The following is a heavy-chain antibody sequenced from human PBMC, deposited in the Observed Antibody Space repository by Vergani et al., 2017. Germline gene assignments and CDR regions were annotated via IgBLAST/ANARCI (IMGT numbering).Heavy chain of an antibody. CDR3: ARDWRAAMVRELYFDY. Sequence: EVQLVESGGGLVKPGGSLRLSCAASGFTFSSYSMNWVRQAPGKGLEWVSSISSSSSYIYYADSVKGRFTISRDNAKNSLYLQMNSLRAEDTAVYYCARDWRAAMVRELYFDYWGQGTLVTVSS. V-gene: IGHV3-21*01. D-gene: IGHD5-18*01. J-gene: IGHJ4*02. CDR2: ISSSSSYI. CDR1: GFTFSSYS.